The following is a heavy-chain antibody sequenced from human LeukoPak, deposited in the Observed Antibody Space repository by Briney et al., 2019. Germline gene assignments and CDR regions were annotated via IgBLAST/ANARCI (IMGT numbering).Heavy chain of an antibody. Sequence: PGGSLRLSCAASGFTFSSYAMHWVRQAPGKGLEWVAVISYDGSNKYYADSVKGRFTISRDNSKNTLYLQMNSLRAEDTAVYYCARDKDSSSWYALNYYYYYGMDVWGQGTTVTVSS. CDR2: ISYDGSNK. V-gene: IGHV3-30-3*01. CDR1: GFTFSSYA. J-gene: IGHJ6*02. D-gene: IGHD6-13*01. CDR3: ARDKDSSSWYALNYYYYYGMDV.